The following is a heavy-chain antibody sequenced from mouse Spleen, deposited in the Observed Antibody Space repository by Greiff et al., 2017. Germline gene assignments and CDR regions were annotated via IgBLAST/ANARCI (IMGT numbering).Heavy chain of an antibody. CDR1: GYAFSSYW. V-gene: IGHV1-80*01. CDR2: IYPGDGDT. J-gene: IGHJ4*01. D-gene: IGHD2-3*01. Sequence: VQLQQSGAELVKPGASVKISCKASGYAFSSYWMNWVKQRPGKGLEWIGQIYPGDGDTNYNGKFKGKATLTADKSSSTAYMQLSSLTSEDSAVYCCARSTYDGYYDAMDYWGQGTSVTVSS. CDR3: ARSTYDGYYDAMDY.